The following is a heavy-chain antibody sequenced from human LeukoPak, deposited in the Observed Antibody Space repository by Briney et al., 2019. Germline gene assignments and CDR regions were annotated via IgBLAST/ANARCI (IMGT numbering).Heavy chain of an antibody. V-gene: IGHV4-59*08. CDR2: VYNSGGT. Sequence: SETLSLTCTVSGGSISSDFWSWIRQPPGKGLEWIGDVYNSGGTNYNPSLRSRVTISVDMSKNQFSLKLTSVTAADTAVYYCARRSTAMGPFDYWGQGTLDTVSA. CDR1: GGSISSDF. J-gene: IGHJ4*02. D-gene: IGHD1-1*01. CDR3: ARRSTAMGPFDY.